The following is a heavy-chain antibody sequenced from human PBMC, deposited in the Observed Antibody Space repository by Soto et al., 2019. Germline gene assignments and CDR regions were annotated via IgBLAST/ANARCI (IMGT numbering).Heavy chain of an antibody. CDR2: INPMLGVA. V-gene: IGHV1-69*10. CDR1: GGSXTSLV. Sequence: SXKVSFKASGGSXTSLVIRWLRQAPGQGPEWMGGINPMLGVANFAQKFQDRVTITADESTTTAYMELSSMRYEDTAVYYCARGPAQFDPWGQGTLVTVSS. CDR3: ARGPAQFDP. J-gene: IGHJ5*02.